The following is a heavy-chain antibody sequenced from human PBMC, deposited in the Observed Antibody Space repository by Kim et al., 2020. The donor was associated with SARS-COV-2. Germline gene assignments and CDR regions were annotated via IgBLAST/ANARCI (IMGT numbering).Heavy chain of an antibody. CDR1: GFTFSSYA. CDR2: ISYDGSNK. Sequence: GGSLRLSCAASGFTFSSYAMHWVRQAPGKGLERVAVISYDGSNKYYADSVKGRFTISRDNSKNTLYLQMNSLRAEDTAVYYCARDHRGGSWRYYFDYWG. J-gene: IGHJ4*01. V-gene: IGHV3-30*04. CDR3: ARDHRGGSWRYYFDY. D-gene: IGHD2-15*01.